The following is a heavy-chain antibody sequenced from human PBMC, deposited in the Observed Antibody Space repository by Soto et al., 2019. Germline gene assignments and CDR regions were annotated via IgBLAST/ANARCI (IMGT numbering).Heavy chain of an antibody. CDR2: IYYSGST. D-gene: IGHD6-19*01. CDR3: ARDRRPGGGWYEDI. J-gene: IGHJ3*02. V-gene: IGHV4-31*03. Sequence: PSETLSLTCTVSGGSISSGGYYWSWIRQHPGKGLEWIGYIYYSGSTYYNPSLKSRVTISVDTSKNQFSLKLSSVTAADTAVYYCARDRRPGGGWYEDIWGQGTMVTVSS. CDR1: GGSISSGGYY.